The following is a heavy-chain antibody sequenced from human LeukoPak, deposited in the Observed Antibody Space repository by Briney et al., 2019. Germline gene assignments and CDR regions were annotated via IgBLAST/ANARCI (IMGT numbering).Heavy chain of an antibody. D-gene: IGHD2-21*02. J-gene: IGHJ4*02. CDR2: IYSGGRT. CDR3: ARGGGAFCGGDCYRNFDF. V-gene: IGHV3-66*02. CDR1: GLTVSSNY. Sequence: GGSLRLACAASGLTVSSNYMSWVRQAPGKGLEWVAVIYSGGRTYYADSVKGRFTISRDNSKNTLELQMNSLRDEDTAVYYCARGGGAFCGGDCYRNFDFWGQGTLVTVSS.